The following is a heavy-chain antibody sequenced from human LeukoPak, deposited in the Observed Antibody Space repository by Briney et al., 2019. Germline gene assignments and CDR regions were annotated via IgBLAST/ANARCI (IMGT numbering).Heavy chain of an antibody. CDR3: AKDLGRSGWSDFDY. Sequence: GGSLRLSCAASGFTFNTYAMSWVRQAPGKGLEWVSTISGNGGSAYYADSVKGRFTISRDNSKNTLYLQMNSLRAEDTAVYYCAKDLGRSGWSDFDYWGQGTLVTVPS. D-gene: IGHD6-19*01. CDR2: ISGNGGSA. V-gene: IGHV3-23*01. CDR1: GFTFNTYA. J-gene: IGHJ4*02.